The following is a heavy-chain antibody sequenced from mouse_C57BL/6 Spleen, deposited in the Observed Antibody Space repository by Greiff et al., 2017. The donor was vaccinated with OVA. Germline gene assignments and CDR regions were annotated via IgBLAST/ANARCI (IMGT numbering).Heavy chain of an antibody. D-gene: IGHD2-1*01. CDR1: GYTFTSYD. J-gene: IGHJ2*01. V-gene: IGHV1-85*01. Sequence: VQLQESGPELVKPGASVKLSCKASGYTFTSYDINWVKQRPGQGLEWIGWMYPRDGSTKYNAKFKGKATLTVDTSSSTAYMELHSLTAEDSAVYFCAREEGNEDYFDYWGQGTTLTVSS. CDR2: MYPRDGST. CDR3: AREEGNEDYFDY.